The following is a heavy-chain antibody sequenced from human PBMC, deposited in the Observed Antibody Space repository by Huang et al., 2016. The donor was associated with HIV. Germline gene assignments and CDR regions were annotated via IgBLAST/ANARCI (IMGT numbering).Heavy chain of an antibody. V-gene: IGHV7-4-1*02. J-gene: IGHJ4*02. CDR1: GYTFTRFA. CDR2: RNTNTGNP. Sequence: QVQLVQSGSELRKPGASVKVSCPASGYTFTRFALNWVRQAPGQGLEWMGWRNTNTGNPTEAQAFTGRFVLSLDTSVSTAYLQISSLEAEDTAVYYCARDYYDSRGYDIHAVVDYWGQGTLVTVSS. D-gene: IGHD3-22*01. CDR3: ARDYYDSRGYDIHAVVDY.